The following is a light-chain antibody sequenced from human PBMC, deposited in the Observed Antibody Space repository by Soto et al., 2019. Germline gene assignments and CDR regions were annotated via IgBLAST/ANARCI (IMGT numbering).Light chain of an antibody. V-gene: IGKV3-20*01. CDR2: GAS. CDR1: QSVSSSY. Sequence: EIVLTQSPGTLSLSPGERATLSCRASQSVSSSYLAWYQQKPGQAPRLLIYGASSRATGIPDRFSGSGSGTDFTLTISRLEPEDFAVYYGQQYSSSFTFGPGTKVDIK. CDR3: QQYSSSFT. J-gene: IGKJ3*01.